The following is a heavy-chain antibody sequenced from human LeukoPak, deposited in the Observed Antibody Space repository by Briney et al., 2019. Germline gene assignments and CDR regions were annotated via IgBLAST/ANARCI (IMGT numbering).Heavy chain of an antibody. CDR3: ARGYCTNTNCYDYDAFDI. J-gene: IGHJ3*02. V-gene: IGHV4-38-2*02. CDR1: GYSISSGYY. CDR2: IYHSGST. Sequence: PSETLSLTCNVSGYSISSGYYWGWLRQPPGKGLEGIGSIYHSGSTYYNQSLKSRVTMSVDTSKNQFSLKLSSVTAADTAVYYCARGYCTNTNCYDYDAFDIWGQGTKVTVSS. D-gene: IGHD2-2*01.